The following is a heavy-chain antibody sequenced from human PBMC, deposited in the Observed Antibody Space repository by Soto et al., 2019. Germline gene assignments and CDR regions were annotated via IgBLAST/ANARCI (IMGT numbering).Heavy chain of an antibody. Sequence: ASVKVSCKASGCSFTSYGISWVRRAPGQGLEWMGWISPYNGHTQFVERFQGRVTMTTDTSTKTAYMELRNLRSDDTAHYYCARDLTIVPATHPRLENYGMDVWGQVTTVTVSS. D-gene: IGHD2-2*01. CDR3: ARDLTIVPATHPRLENYGMDV. CDR2: ISPYNGHT. CDR1: GCSFTSYG. V-gene: IGHV1-18*01. J-gene: IGHJ6*02.